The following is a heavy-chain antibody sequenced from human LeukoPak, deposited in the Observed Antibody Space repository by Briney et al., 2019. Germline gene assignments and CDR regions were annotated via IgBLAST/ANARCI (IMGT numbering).Heavy chain of an antibody. V-gene: IGHV4-39*01. CDR2: IYYSGST. J-gene: IGHJ6*02. CDR1: GGSISSSSYY. Sequence: SETPSLTCTVSGGSISSSSYYWGWIRQPPGKGLEWIGSIYYSGSTYYNPSLKSRVTISVDTSKNQFSLKLSSVTAADTAVYYCARTDYGSGSPLSGMDVWGQGTTVTVSS. D-gene: IGHD3-10*01. CDR3: ARTDYGSGSPLSGMDV.